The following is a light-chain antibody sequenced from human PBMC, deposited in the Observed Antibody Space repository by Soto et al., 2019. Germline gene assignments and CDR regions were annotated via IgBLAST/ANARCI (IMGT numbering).Light chain of an antibody. V-gene: IGKV3-20*01. Sequence: EVVLTQSPGTLSLSPGERATLSCRASQSVTNNYLAWSQQRPRQAPRLLIFGSSDRATGIPDRFSGSGSGTDFTLTISSLEPDDFAVYYCHQYGSSPPYTFGQGTKVVSK. CDR3: HQYGSSPPYT. J-gene: IGKJ2*01. CDR2: GSS. CDR1: QSVTNNY.